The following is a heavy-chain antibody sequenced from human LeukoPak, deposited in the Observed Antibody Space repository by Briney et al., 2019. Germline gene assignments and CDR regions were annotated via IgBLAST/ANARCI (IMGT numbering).Heavy chain of an antibody. V-gene: IGHV3-30*02. CDR1: GFTFSSYG. D-gene: IGHD5-12*01. J-gene: IGHJ4*02. CDR3: AKDSGSGYSGYDSYY. CDR2: IRYDGSNK. Sequence: QPGGSLRLSCAASGFTFSSYGMHWVRQAPGKGLEWVAFIRYDGSNKYYADSVKGRFTISRDNSKNTLYLQMNSLRAEDTAVYYCAKDSGSGYSGYDSYYWGQGTLVTVSS.